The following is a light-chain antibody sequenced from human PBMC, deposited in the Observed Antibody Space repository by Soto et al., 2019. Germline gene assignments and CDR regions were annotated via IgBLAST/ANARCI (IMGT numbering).Light chain of an antibody. CDR2: EVS. CDR1: SSDVGSYNL. Sequence: QSALTQPASVSGSPGQSITISCTGTSSDVGSYNLVSWYQQHPGKAPKLMIYEVSKRPSGVSNRFSGSKSANTASLTISGLQAEDEADYYCSSFRSSSTSYVFGTGTKVTVL. CDR3: SSFRSSSTSYV. J-gene: IGLJ1*01. V-gene: IGLV2-14*02.